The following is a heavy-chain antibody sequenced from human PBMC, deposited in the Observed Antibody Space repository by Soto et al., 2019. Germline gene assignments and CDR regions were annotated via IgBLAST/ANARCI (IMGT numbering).Heavy chain of an antibody. CDR3: AHTRYYDFWSGYHAHNWFDP. V-gene: IGHV2-5*02. D-gene: IGHD3-3*01. CDR1: GFSLSTSGVG. CDR2: IYWDDDK. Sequence: QITLKESGPPLVKPTQTLTLTCTFSGFSLSTSGVGVGWIRQPPGKALEWLALIYWDDDKRYSPSLKSRLTITKDTSKNQVVLTMTNMDPVDTATYYCAHTRYYDFWSGYHAHNWFDPWGQGTLVTVSS. J-gene: IGHJ5*02.